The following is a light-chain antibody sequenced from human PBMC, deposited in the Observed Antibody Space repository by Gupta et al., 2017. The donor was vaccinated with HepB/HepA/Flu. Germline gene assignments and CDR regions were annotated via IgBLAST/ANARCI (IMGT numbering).Light chain of an antibody. Sequence: QSILTQPPSVSAAPGQKVTISCSGSSSNIGLNYVAWYQQLPGTAPKLLIYETIKRPSGIPDRFSASKSGTSATLAITGLQTGDEADYYCDTWDSSLSGVVFGGGTKV. CDR1: SSNIGLNY. V-gene: IGLV1-51*02. CDR2: ETI. CDR3: DTWDSSLSGVV. J-gene: IGLJ2*01.